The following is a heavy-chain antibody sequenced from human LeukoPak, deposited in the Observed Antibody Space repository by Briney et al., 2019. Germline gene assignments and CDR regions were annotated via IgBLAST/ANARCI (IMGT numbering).Heavy chain of an antibody. CDR1: GFTFSSYS. CDR3: ARALLNYGSGSYYFDY. CDR2: ISSSSSCI. V-gene: IGHV3-21*01. Sequence: GGSLRLSCAASGFTFSSYSMSWVRQAPGKGLEWVSSISSSSSCIYYADSVKGRFTISRDNAKNSLYLQMNSLRAEDTAVYYCARALLNYGSGSYYFDYWGQGTLVTVSS. J-gene: IGHJ4*02. D-gene: IGHD3-10*01.